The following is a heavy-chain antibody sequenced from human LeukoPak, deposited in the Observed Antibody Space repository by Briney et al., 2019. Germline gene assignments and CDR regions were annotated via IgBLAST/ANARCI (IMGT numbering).Heavy chain of an antibody. J-gene: IGHJ5*02. CDR2: MYYSGST. D-gene: IGHD3-22*01. CDR1: GGSISSGDYY. V-gene: IGHV4-30-4*01. CDR3: ARPYYYDSRIDP. Sequence: SETLSLTCTVSGGSISSGDYYWSWIRQSPGKGLEWIAYMYYSGSTYYNPSLKSRVTMSADTSKNQLSLKLSSVTAADTAVYYCARPYYYDSRIDPWGQGILVTVSS.